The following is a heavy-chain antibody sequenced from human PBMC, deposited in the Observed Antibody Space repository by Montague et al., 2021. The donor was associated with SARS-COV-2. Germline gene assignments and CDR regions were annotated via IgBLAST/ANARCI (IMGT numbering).Heavy chain of an antibody. J-gene: IGHJ4*02. CDR3: ARPSYYDILTGNGGLEY. CDR2: ISYVGSNQ. CDR1: KFSFSSYA. D-gene: IGHD3-9*01. Sequence: SLRLSCAASKFSFSSYALHWVRQAPGKGLEWVAVISYVGSNQYYADSVKGRFTISRDNSKNTLYLQMSSLRADDTAVYYCARPSYYDILTGNGGLEYWGQGTLVTVSS. V-gene: IGHV3-30*04.